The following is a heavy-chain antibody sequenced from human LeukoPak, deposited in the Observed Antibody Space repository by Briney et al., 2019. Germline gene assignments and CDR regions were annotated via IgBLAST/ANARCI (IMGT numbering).Heavy chain of an antibody. CDR1: GFTFDDYY. Sequence: PGGSLRLSCAASGFTFDDYYMTWIRQAPGQGLQWITSISASGTILLYADSVKGRFTVSRDNAENSLFLQMNSLRADDTAVYYCARHMVLSLCDSWGQGTLVTVSS. J-gene: IGHJ4*02. D-gene: IGHD4/OR15-4a*01. CDR2: ISASGTIL. CDR3: ARHMVLSLCDS. V-gene: IGHV3-11*01.